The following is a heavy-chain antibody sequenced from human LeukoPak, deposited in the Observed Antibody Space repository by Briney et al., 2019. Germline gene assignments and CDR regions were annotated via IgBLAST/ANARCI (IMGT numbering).Heavy chain of an antibody. CDR2: INHSGST. Sequence: SETLSLTCAVYGGSFSGYYWSWIRQPPGKGLEWIGKINHSGSTNYNPSLKSRVTISVDTSKNQFSLKLSSVTAADTAVYYCASIGCCSGGSCYGVDYWGQGTLVTVSS. CDR1: GGSFSGYY. V-gene: IGHV4-34*01. J-gene: IGHJ4*02. CDR3: ASIGCCSGGSCYGVDY. D-gene: IGHD2-15*01.